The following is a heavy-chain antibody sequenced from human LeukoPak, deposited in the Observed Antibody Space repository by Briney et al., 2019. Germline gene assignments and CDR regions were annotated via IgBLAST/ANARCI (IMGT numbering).Heavy chain of an antibody. V-gene: IGHV1-8*01. Sequence: ASVKVSCKASGYTFTSYDINWVRQATGQGLEWMGWMNPNSGNTGYAQKFQGRVTMTRNTSISTAYMELSSLRSEDTAVYYCARSYTLRYFDWLLSNYYYGMDVWGQGTTVTVSS. D-gene: IGHD3-9*01. CDR1: GYTFTSYD. CDR2: MNPNSGNT. CDR3: ARSYTLRYFDWLLSNYYYGMDV. J-gene: IGHJ6*02.